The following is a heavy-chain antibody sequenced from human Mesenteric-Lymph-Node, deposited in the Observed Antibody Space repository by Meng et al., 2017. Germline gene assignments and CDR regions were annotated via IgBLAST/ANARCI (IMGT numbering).Heavy chain of an antibody. J-gene: IGHJ6*02. Sequence: GGSLRLSCVASGFKFDDHAMHWVRQAPGKGLEWVSGITWNTFRVDYADSVKGRFTISRDNAKNSLHLQMNSLRPEDTALYYCVKDRNRWQGDTSYYAFDVWGQGTTVTVSS. D-gene: IGHD1-26*01. CDR1: GFKFDDHA. CDR2: ITWNTFRV. CDR3: VKDRNRWQGDTSYYAFDV. V-gene: IGHV3-9*01.